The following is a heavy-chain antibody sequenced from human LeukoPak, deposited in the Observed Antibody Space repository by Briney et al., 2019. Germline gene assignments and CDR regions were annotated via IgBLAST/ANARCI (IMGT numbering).Heavy chain of an antibody. V-gene: IGHV3-7*01. CDR2: IRDDGNEN. CDR3: TNWGDAWGLDF. Sequence: GGSLRLSCAASGLNFSKSWMTWVRQAPGKGLEWVASIRDDGNENFYVDSVKGRFTISRDNAKNSLYLQMNSLRAEDTAVYYCTNWGDAWGLDFWGQGILVSVSS. J-gene: IGHJ4*02. D-gene: IGHD7-27*01. CDR1: GLNFSKSW.